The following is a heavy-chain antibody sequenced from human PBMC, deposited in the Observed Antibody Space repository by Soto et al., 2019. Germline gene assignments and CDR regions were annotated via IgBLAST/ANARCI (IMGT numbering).Heavy chain of an antibody. D-gene: IGHD3-16*01. CDR3: AMGGSPYVWFNEY. V-gene: IGHV1-69*01. CDR2: IIPVFGTT. J-gene: IGHJ4*02. Sequence: QEQLVQSGAEVKKPGSSMKVSCKASGDIFSSFAISWVRQAPGQGLEWMGGIIPVFGTTNYAQKFQDRVTITADESTNTAYMEPSRLRSEDTAIYYCAMGGSPYVWFNEYWGQGTLVTVSS. CDR1: GDIFSSFA.